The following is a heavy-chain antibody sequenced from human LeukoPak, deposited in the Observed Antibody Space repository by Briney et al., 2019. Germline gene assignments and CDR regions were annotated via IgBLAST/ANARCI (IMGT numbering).Heavy chain of an antibody. V-gene: IGHV3-23*01. Sequence: GGSLRLSCATSGFIFSTYVLSWVRQAPGKGLEWASSISGSGGSTYHADSVKGRFTISRDSSKNTLYLQMNSLRAEDTAIYYCARVIRAAPGKGYFDYWGQGTLVTVSS. CDR2: ISGSGGST. CDR3: ARVIRAAPGKGYFDY. CDR1: GFIFSTYV. J-gene: IGHJ4*02. D-gene: IGHD6-13*01.